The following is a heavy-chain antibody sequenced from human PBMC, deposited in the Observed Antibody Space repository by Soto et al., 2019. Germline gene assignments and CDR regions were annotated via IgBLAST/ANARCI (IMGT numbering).Heavy chain of an antibody. V-gene: IGHV3-9*01. D-gene: IGHD6-13*01. Sequence: EVQLVESGGGMVQPGRSLRLSCAASGFTFDDYAMHWVRQAPGKGLEWVSGISWNSGSIGYADSVKGRFTISRDNAKNSLYLQMNSLRAEDTALYYCAKDMNHLGSSDAFDIWGQGTTVTVSS. CDR3: AKDMNHLGSSDAFDI. CDR1: GFTFDDYA. CDR2: ISWNSGSI. J-gene: IGHJ3*02.